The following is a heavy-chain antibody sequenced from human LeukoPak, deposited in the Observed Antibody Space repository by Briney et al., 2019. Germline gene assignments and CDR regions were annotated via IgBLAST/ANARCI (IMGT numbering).Heavy chain of an antibody. V-gene: IGHV4-39*01. CDR2: IHYTGRA. D-gene: IGHD4-17*01. J-gene: IGHJ3*02. Sequence: SETLSLTCSVFGGSISSTTYYWVWIRQPPGKGLECIASIHYTGRAYYNPSLKSRVTISADTSKNHFSLKLSSVTAADTAVYYCARHFDNGDYKKTFDIWGQGTMVTVSS. CDR3: ARHFDNGDYKKTFDI. CDR1: GGSISSTTYY.